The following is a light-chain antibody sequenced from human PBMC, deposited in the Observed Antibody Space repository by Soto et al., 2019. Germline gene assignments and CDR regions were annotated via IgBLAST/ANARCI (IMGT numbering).Light chain of an antibody. CDR3: QKYDLAPFT. J-gene: IGKJ3*01. Sequence: DIQMTKSPSSLPASVGDRVTITCRASQGISTFLAWFQQKPGTVPKLLISGASTLQSGVPSRFSGSGSGTDFSLTISSLQPEDVATYYCQKYDLAPFTFGPGTKVHIK. CDR1: QGISTF. V-gene: IGKV1-27*01. CDR2: GAS.